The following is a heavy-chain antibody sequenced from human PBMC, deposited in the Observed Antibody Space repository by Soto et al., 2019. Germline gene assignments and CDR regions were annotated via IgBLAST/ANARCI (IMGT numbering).Heavy chain of an antibody. Sequence: PGESLKISCKDYGHSFTNNWIAWVRQMPGKGLEWMGRIDPSDSYTNYSPSFQGHVTISADKSISTAYLQWSSLKASDTAMYYCASSGWYSQYYYYGMDVWGQGTTVTVSS. V-gene: IGHV5-10-1*01. J-gene: IGHJ6*02. CDR3: ASSGWYSQYYYYGMDV. CDR1: GHSFTNNW. CDR2: IDPSDSYT. D-gene: IGHD6-19*01.